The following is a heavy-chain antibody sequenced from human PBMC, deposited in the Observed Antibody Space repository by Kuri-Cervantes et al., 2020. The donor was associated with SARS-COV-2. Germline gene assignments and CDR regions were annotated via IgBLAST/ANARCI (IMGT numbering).Heavy chain of an antibody. CDR3: ARQWLGMTRAYYYGMDV. CDR1: GYTSTGYD. Sequence: ASVKVSCKASGYTSTGYDINWVRQATGQGLDGMGWMNPNSGNTGYAQKFQGRVTMTRNTSINTAYMELSSLRSEDTAVYYCARQWLGMTRAYYYGMDVWGQGTTVTVSS. J-gene: IGHJ6*02. V-gene: IGHV1-8*01. D-gene: IGHD6-19*01. CDR2: MNPNSGNT.